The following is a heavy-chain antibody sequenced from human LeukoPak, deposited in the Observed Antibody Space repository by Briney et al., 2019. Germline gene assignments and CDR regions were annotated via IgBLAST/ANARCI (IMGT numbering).Heavy chain of an antibody. D-gene: IGHD1-26*01. J-gene: IGHJ4*02. V-gene: IGHV3-7*01. CDR2: IKQDGSEK. CDR1: GFTFSSYW. Sequence: PGGSLRLSCAASGFTFSSYWMSWVRQAPGTGLEWVANIKQDGSEKYYVDSVKGRFTISRDNAKNSLYLQMNSLRVEDTAVYYCARDSGSYFSPNPFDYWGQGTLVTVSS. CDR3: ARDSGSYFSPNPFDY.